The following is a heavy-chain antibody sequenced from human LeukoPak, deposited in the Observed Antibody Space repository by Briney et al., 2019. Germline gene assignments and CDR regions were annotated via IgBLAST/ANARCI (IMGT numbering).Heavy chain of an antibody. D-gene: IGHD3-9*01. J-gene: IGHJ3*02. CDR1: GGSISSYY. CDR3: AREGRRLVANHDAFDI. Sequence: SETLSLTCTVSGGSISSYYWSWIRQPPGKGLEWIGYIYYTGSTNYNPSLKSRVTISVDTSKNQFSLKLSSVTAADTAVYYCAREGRRLVANHDAFDIWGQGTMVTVSS. CDR2: IYYTGST. V-gene: IGHV4-59*12.